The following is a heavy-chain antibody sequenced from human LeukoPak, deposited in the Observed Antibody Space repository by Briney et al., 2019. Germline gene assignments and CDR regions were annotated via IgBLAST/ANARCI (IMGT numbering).Heavy chain of an antibody. J-gene: IGHJ4*02. Sequence: KTSETLSLTCTVSGGSVSSGSYYWSWIRQPPRKGLEWIAYIYYSGSTNYNPSLKSRVTISLDTSKNQFSLKLSSVTAADTAVYYCARQGRTLVVVAAATRGDRQYYFDYWGQGTLVTVSS. V-gene: IGHV4-61*01. CDR1: GGSVSSGSYY. D-gene: IGHD2-15*01. CDR2: IYYSGST. CDR3: ARQGRTLVVVAAATRGDRQYYFDY.